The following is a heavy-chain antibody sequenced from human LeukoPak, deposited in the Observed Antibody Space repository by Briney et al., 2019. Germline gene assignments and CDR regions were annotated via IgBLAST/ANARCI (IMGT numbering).Heavy chain of an antibody. CDR1: GFTFSSYA. CDR2: ISGSGGST. CDR3: AKSGSSTPNYYYYGMDV. D-gene: IGHD2-2*01. V-gene: IGHV3-23*01. Sequence: PGGSLRLSCAASGFTFSSYAMSWVRQAPGKGLEWVSAISGSGGSTYYADSVKGRFTISRDNSKNTLYLQMNSLRAEDTAVYYCAKSGSSTPNYYYYGMDVWGQGTTVTVSS. J-gene: IGHJ6*02.